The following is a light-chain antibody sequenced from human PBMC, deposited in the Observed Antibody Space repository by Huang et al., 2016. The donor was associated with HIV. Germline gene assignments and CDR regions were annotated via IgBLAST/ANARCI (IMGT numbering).Light chain of an antibody. CDR2: TAS. CDR3: LQDYTYPWT. J-gene: IGKJ1*01. Sequence: AIQMTQSPASLSASVGDRVTITCRASQDIGNYLGWYQQRSGKAPKLLVSTASHLQSGVPSRVTGSGSGTHFTLTISGLQPEDFATYYCLQDYTYPWTFGQGTKVEI. CDR1: QDIGNY. V-gene: IGKV1-6*01.